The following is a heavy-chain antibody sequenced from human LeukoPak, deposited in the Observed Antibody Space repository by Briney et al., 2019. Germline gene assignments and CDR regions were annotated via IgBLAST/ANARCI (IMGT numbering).Heavy chain of an antibody. CDR3: TRHLASGSYQNDY. CDR2: IRSKANSYAT. CDR1: GFTFSGSA. V-gene: IGHV3-73*01. Sequence: PGGSLKLSCAASGFTFSGSAMHWVRQASGKGLEWVGRIRSKANSYATAYAASVKGRFTISRDDSKNTAYLQMNSLKTEDTAVYYCTRHLASGSYQNDYWGQGTLVTVSS. J-gene: IGHJ4*02. D-gene: IGHD1-26*01.